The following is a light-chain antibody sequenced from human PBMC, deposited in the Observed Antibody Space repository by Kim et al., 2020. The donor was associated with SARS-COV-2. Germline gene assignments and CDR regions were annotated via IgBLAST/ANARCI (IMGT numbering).Light chain of an antibody. CDR3: QQYDSSPGT. CDR2: GAS. J-gene: IGKJ1*01. V-gene: IGKV3-20*01. Sequence: EIVLTQSPATLSLSPGERATLSCRASQSVSSGYLAWYQQKPEQAPRLLIYGASSTASGIPNRFSGSGSGTDFTLTISRLEAEDFAEYYCQQYDSSPGTFGQGTKVDIK. CDR1: QSVSSGY.